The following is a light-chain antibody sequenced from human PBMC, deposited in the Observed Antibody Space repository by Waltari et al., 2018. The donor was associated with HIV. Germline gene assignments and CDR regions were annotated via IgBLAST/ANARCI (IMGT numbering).Light chain of an antibody. V-gene: IGKV1-9*01. CDR3: QQVNGYPLT. CDR1: QNIYSY. Sequence: DIQLTHSPSFLSASVGARVTLTCRASQNIYSYLAWYQQKPGRAPQVLIYATSTLQSGVPSRFSGSGSGTEFALTITNLQPDDFATYYCQQVNGYPLTFGGGTKVEIK. J-gene: IGKJ4*01. CDR2: ATS.